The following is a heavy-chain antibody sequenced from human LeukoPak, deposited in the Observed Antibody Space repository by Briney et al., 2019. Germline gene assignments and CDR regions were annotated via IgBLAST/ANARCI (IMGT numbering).Heavy chain of an antibody. J-gene: IGHJ6*03. CDR2: IYTSGST. CDR3: ARDSGGYCSGGSCYGEWDYMDV. CDR1: GGSISSYY. D-gene: IGHD2-15*01. V-gene: IGHV4-4*09. Sequence: SETLSLTCTVSGGSISSYYWSWIRQPPGKGLEWIGYIYTSGSTNYNPSLKSRVTISVDTSKNQFSLKLSSVTAADTAVYYCARDSGGYCSGGSCYGEWDYMDVWGKGTTVTVSS.